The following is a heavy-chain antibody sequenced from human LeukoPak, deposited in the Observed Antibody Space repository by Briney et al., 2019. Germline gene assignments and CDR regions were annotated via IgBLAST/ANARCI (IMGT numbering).Heavy chain of an antibody. D-gene: IGHD2-21*01. V-gene: IGHV4-4*02. Sequence: SETLSLTCAVSGGSISRSVWWSWVRQPPGKGLEWIGEIYHSGSTNCNPSLKSRVTISVDKSKNQFSLKLSSVTAADTAIYYCARTYCGTNACPFDHWGQGNLVTVSS. CDR2: IYHSGST. CDR1: GGSISRSVW. J-gene: IGHJ4*02. CDR3: ARTYCGTNACPFDH.